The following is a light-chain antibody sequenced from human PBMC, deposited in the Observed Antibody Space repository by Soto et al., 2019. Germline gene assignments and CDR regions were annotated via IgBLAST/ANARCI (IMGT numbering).Light chain of an antibody. CDR2: AAS. CDR1: QSISSY. J-gene: IGKJ4*01. CDR3: QRSFSTPLT. Sequence: DIQMPQSPSSLSASVGDRVTITCRASQSISSYLHWYQQKPGKAPKLLIYAASSLQSGVPSRFSGCGSGTDFTLTISILQPEDFATYYCQRSFSTPLTFGGGTKVEIK. V-gene: IGKV1-39*01.